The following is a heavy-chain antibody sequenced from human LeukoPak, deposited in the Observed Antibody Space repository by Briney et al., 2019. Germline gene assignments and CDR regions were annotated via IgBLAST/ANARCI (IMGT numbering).Heavy chain of an antibody. CDR2: IYPGDSDT. Sequence: GESLKISCKGSGYSFTSYWIGWVRQMSGKGLEWMGIIYPGDSDTRYSPSFQGQVTISADKSISTAYLKWSSLKAWDSAMYYCARHKGYSSSAVGFDFWGQRSLVTVSS. CDR3: ARHKGYSSSAVGFDF. D-gene: IGHD6-6*01. CDR1: GYSFTSYW. J-gene: IGHJ4*02. V-gene: IGHV5-51*01.